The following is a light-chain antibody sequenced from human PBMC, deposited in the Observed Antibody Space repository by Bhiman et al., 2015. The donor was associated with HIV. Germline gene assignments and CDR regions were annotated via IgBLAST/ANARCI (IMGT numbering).Light chain of an antibody. CDR2: QDS. Sequence: SYELTQPPSVSVYPGQTASITCSGDKLGEQYVCWYQQKPGQSPVLVMYQDSKRPSGIPERFSGSNSGNTATLTISGTQAMDEADYYCQAWDSSTAVFGGGTKADRP. J-gene: IGLJ2*01. V-gene: IGLV3-1*01. CDR3: QAWDSSTAV. CDR1: KLGEQY.